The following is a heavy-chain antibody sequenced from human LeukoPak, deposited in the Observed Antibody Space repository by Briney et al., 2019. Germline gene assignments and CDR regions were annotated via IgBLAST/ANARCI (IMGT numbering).Heavy chain of an antibody. CDR3: ARDMVVNAIRTWYFDL. CDR2: ISSSSSYI. Sequence: GGSLRLSCAASGFTFSSYSMNWVRQAPGKGLEWVSPISSSSSYIYYADSVKGRFTISRDNAKNSLYLQMNSLRAEDTAVYYCARDMVVNAIRTWYFDLWGRGTLVTVSS. CDR1: GFTFSSYS. D-gene: IGHD2-21*01. J-gene: IGHJ2*01. V-gene: IGHV3-21*01.